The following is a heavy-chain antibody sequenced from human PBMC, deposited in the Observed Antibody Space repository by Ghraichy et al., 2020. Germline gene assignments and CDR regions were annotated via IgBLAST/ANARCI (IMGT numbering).Heavy chain of an antibody. Sequence: GESLNISCAASGFTFSSYGMHWVRQAPGKGLEWVAVIWYDGSNKYYADSVKGRFTISRDNSKNTLYLQMNSLRAEDTAVYYCARGKRGYSYGWTYYYGMDVWGQGTTVTVSS. V-gene: IGHV3-33*01. CDR1: GFTFSSYG. CDR2: IWYDGSNK. CDR3: ARGKRGYSYGWTYYYGMDV. D-gene: IGHD5-18*01. J-gene: IGHJ6*02.